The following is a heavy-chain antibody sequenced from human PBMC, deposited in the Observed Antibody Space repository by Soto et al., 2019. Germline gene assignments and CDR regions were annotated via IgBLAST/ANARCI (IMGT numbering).Heavy chain of an antibody. CDR1: GYTLTELS. D-gene: IGHD3-16*02. V-gene: IGHV1-24*01. Sequence: ASVKVSCKVSGYTLTELSMHWVRQAPGKGLEWMGGFDPEDGETIYAQKFQGRVTMTEDTSTDTAYMELSSLRSEDTAVYYCATDFQRLRLGELSYPFDYWGQGTLVTVSS. J-gene: IGHJ4*02. CDR2: FDPEDGET. CDR3: ATDFQRLRLGELSYPFDY.